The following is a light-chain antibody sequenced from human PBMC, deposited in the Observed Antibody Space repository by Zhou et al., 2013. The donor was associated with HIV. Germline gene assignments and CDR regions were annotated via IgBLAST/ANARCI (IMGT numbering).Light chain of an antibody. CDR3: QQYGSSPIT. J-gene: IGKJ5*01. CDR1: QSVSSSY. Sequence: EIVLTQSPGTLSLSPGERVTLSCRASQSVSSSYLAWYQQKPGQAPRLLIYGASSRATGIPDRFSGSGSGTDFTLTISRLEPEDFAVYYCQQYGSSPITFGQGHDW. CDR2: GAS. V-gene: IGKV3-20*01.